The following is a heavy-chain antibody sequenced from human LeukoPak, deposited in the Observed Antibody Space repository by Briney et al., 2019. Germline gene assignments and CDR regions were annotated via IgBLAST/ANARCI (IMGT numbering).Heavy chain of an antibody. J-gene: IGHJ4*02. V-gene: IGHV2-5*02. CDR3: AHSHKFAPPPRY. CDR2: IYWDDYK. CDR1: GFSLSSSGVG. D-gene: IGHD3-10*01. Sequence: VSGPTLVEPTQTLTLTCTFSGFSLSSSGVGVGWIHQPPGKALEWLTLIYWDDYKRYSPSLKSRLTITKDTSKNQVVLTMTNMDPVDTATYYCAHSHKFAPPPRYWGQGTLVTVSS.